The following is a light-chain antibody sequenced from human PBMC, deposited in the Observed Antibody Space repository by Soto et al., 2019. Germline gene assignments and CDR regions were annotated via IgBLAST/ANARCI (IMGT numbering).Light chain of an antibody. CDR3: QQYDNLPRT. V-gene: IGKV1-33*01. CDR1: QDISNY. CDR2: DAS. Sequence: DIQMTQSPSSLSESVGDRVTITCQASQDISNYLNWYQQKPGKAPKLLIYDASNLETGVPSRFSGSGSGTDFTFTISSLQPEDIATSYCQQYDNLPRTFGQGTKLEIK. J-gene: IGKJ2*01.